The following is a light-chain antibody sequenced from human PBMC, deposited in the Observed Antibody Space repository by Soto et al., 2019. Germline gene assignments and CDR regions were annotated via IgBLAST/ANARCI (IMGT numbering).Light chain of an antibody. CDR2: TAS. V-gene: IGKV1-39*01. CDR3: QQSYTTPRT. J-gene: IGKJ1*01. CDR1: QSISRN. Sequence: IQMTQSPSSLSASVGDRVTITCRASQSISRNLNWYQQKPGKAPELLIYTASNLQSGVPSRFSGSGSGTDFALTISSLQPEDSATYYCQQSYTTPRTFGQGTKVDIK.